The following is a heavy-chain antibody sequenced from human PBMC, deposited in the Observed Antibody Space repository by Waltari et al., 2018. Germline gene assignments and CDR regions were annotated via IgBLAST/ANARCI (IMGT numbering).Heavy chain of an antibody. D-gene: IGHD4-17*01. Sequence: QVQLVESGGGVVQPGGSLRFSCPAAGDTFSDYAMHWFRQAPGKGLEWVALISHDATKKNYAQSLQGRFTISRDNSRNTLYLEINNVRVADTALYYCAKDDYGDEYFQHWGQGTLVTVSS. J-gene: IGHJ1*01. V-gene: IGHV3-30*18. CDR3: AKDDYGDEYFQH. CDR2: ISHDATKK. CDR1: GDTFSDYA.